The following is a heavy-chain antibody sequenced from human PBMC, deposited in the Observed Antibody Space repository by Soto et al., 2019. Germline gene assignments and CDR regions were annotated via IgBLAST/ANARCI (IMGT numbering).Heavy chain of an antibody. J-gene: IGHJ4*02. Sequence: QVQLQESGPGLVKPSQTLSLTCTVSGGSINSGGCCWRWIRQHPGKGLDWIGCISYGGSTSYNPSLKSRVTISVDTSKNQFSLKLTSVTAADTAVYYCSRGILVWGQGALITVSS. V-gene: IGHV4-31*03. CDR2: ISYGGST. CDR3: SRGILV. D-gene: IGHD5-18*01. CDR1: GGSINSGGCC.